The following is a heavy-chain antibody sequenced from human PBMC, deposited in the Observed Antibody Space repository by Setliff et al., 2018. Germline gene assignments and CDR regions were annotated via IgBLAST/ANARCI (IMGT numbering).Heavy chain of an antibody. J-gene: IGHJ4*02. CDR2: VYYSGTA. CDR1: GGSISSHY. Sequence: PSETLSLTCTVSGGSISSHYWSWIRQPPGKGLEWIGYVYYSGTAYYNPSLKSRVTVIVDTSKNQFSLRLSSVTAADTAVYYCARGGTFRYFDPTGSYFDFWGQGTLVTVSS. CDR3: ARGGTFRYFDPTGSYFDF. D-gene: IGHD1-26*01. V-gene: IGHV4-59*11.